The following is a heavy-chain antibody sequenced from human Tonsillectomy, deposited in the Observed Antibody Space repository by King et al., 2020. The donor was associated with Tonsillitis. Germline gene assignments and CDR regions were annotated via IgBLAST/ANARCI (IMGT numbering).Heavy chain of an antibody. CDR1: GFTFSSDA. Sequence: VQLVESGGGLVQPGGSLRLSCAASGFTFSSDAMSWVRQAPGKGLEWVSAISGSGGSTYYADSVKGRFTISRDNSKNTLYLQMNTLRAEDTAVYYCAKVLSIAVAGKLDYWGQGTLVTVSS. CDR3: AKVLSIAVAGKLDY. CDR2: ISGSGGST. J-gene: IGHJ4*02. D-gene: IGHD6-19*01. V-gene: IGHV3-23*04.